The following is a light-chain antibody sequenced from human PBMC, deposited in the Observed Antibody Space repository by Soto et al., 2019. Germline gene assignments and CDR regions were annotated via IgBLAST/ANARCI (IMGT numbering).Light chain of an antibody. CDR2: EVS. CDR3: SSYTSSSTPEV. J-gene: IGLJ1*01. Sequence: SALPQPASVSGSPGQSITISCTGTSSDVGGYNYVSWYQQHPGKAPKLMIYEVSNRPSGVSNRFSGSKSGNTASLTISGLQAEDEADYYCSSYTSSSTPEVFGPGTKVTVL. V-gene: IGLV2-14*01. CDR1: SSDVGGYNY.